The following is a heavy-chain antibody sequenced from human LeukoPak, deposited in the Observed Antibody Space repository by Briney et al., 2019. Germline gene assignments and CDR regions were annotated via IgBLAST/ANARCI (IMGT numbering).Heavy chain of an antibody. Sequence: ASVKVSCQASGYTFTNYYIHWVRQAPGQGLEWMGIINPSGGSTSYAQKFQGRVTMTRDMSTSTVYMELSSLRSEDTAVYYCASPGGDYGVPKTPEYFHHWGQGTLVTVSS. CDR1: GYTFTNYY. D-gene: IGHD4/OR15-4a*01. J-gene: IGHJ1*01. CDR2: INPSGGST. CDR3: ASPGGDYGVPKTPEYFHH. V-gene: IGHV1-46*01.